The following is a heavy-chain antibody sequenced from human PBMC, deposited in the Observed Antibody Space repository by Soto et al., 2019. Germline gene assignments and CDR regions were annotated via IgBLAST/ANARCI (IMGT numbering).Heavy chain of an antibody. CDR1: GYPVTAYY. Sequence: QLHLVQSGAVVKKPGASVTVSCSASGYPVTAYYMHWVRQAPGRGLEWMGGINPATGAAKYTQTFQGRVTMARARSTSEVFRELSGLTSGATAVCYCARGGGVGVAGSAAFDMWGQGTLVTVSS. CDR2: INPATGAA. CDR3: ARGGGVGVAGSAAFDM. V-gene: IGHV1-2*02. D-gene: IGHD3-3*01. J-gene: IGHJ3*02.